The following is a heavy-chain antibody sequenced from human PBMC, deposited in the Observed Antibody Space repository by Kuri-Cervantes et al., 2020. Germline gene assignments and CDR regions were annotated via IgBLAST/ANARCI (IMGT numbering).Heavy chain of an antibody. V-gene: IGHV3-21*04. J-gene: IGHJ4*02. CDR1: GFTFSSYS. CDR3: AKTARDGSSGWYNY. CDR2: ISSSSSYI. Sequence: GESLKISCAASGFTFSSYSMNWVRQAPGKGLEWVSSISSSSSYIYYADSVKGRFTISRDNAKNSLYLQMNSLRAEDTAVYYCAKTARDGSSGWYNYWGQGTLVTVSS. D-gene: IGHD6-19*01.